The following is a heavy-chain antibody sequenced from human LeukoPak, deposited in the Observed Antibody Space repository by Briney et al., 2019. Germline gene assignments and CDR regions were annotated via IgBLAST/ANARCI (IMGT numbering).Heavy chain of an antibody. CDR3: ARLEYMARGVIY. Sequence: SETLSLTCTVSGGSISSSSYYWGWIRQPPGKGLEWIGSIYYSGSTYYNPSLKSRVNISVDTSKNQFSLKLSSVTAADTAVYYCARLEYMARGVIYWGQGTLVTVSS. D-gene: IGHD3-10*01. V-gene: IGHV4-39*01. J-gene: IGHJ4*02. CDR2: IYYSGST. CDR1: GGSISSSSYY.